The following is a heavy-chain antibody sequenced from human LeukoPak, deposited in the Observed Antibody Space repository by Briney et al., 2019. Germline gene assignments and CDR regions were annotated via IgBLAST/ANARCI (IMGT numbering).Heavy chain of an antibody. CDR2: FHNSGSS. V-gene: IGHV4-59*01. CDR3: TRGAGWLIDY. CDR1: DDSISDYY. J-gene: IGHJ4*02. Sequence: SETLSLTCTVSDDSISDYYRGWIRQPPGKGLEWIGYFHNSGSSTYNPSLKSRVTISADTSKNQFSLKLNSLTTADTAVYYCTRGAGWLIDYWGQGILVTVSS. D-gene: IGHD3-16*01.